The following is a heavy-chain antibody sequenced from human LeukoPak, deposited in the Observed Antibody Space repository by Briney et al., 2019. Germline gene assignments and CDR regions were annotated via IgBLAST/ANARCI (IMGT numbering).Heavy chain of an antibody. CDR1: GFPFSDNY. Sequence: GGPLRLFCAASGFPFSDNYMSWLRQAPGKGGEGVSYTSSSGNTTYNADSVKGRFSITRDNAKNSLYLQMNSLRAEDTAVYYCARDGGSAWFLDYWGQGTLVTVSS. CDR3: ARDGGSAWFLDY. V-gene: IGHV3-11*04. D-gene: IGHD6-19*01. J-gene: IGHJ4*02. CDR2: TSSSGNTT.